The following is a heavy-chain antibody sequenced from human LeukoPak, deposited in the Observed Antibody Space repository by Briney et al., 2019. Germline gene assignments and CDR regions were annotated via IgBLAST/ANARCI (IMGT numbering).Heavy chain of an antibody. CDR1: GFTFSSYE. D-gene: IGHD3-10*01. Sequence: PGGSLRLSCAASGFTFSSYEMNWVRQAPGKGLEWVSYISSSGSTKYYADSVKGRFTISRDNAKNSLYLQMNSLRAKDTAVYYCARGFREVRGVINNWFDPWGQGTLVTVSS. V-gene: IGHV3-48*03. CDR3: ARGFREVRGVINNWFDP. CDR2: ISSSGSTK. J-gene: IGHJ5*02.